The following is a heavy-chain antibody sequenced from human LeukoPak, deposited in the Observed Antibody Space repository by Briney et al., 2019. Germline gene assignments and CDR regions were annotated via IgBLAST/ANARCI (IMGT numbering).Heavy chain of an antibody. V-gene: IGHV3-21*01. Sequence: GGSLRLSCAASGFTFTTYTYSMNWVRQAPGKGLEWVSSITSGSTYIYCADSVKGRFTISRDTAKNSLYLQMNTLSVEDTAVYYCARGSGWLDYWGQGTLVTVSS. CDR2: ITSGSTYI. J-gene: IGHJ4*02. CDR3: ARGSGWLDY. CDR1: GFTFTTYTYS. D-gene: IGHD6-19*01.